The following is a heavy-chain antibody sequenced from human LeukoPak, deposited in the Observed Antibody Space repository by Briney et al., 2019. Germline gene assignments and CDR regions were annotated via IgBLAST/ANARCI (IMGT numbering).Heavy chain of an antibody. CDR3: AVKLGPSGYFDY. CDR1: GGSIGTSSYY. CDR2: IYYSGST. J-gene: IGHJ4*02. Sequence: PSETLSLTCTVSGGSIGTSSYYWGWIRQPPGKGLEWIGTIYYSGSTYYNPSLKSRATISVDTSKNQFSLKLSSVTAADTAVYYCAVKLGPSGYFDYWGQGTLVTVSS. D-gene: IGHD7-27*01. V-gene: IGHV4-39*07.